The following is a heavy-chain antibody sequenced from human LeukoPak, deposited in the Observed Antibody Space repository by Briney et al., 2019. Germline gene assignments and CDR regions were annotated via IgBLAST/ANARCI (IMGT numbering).Heavy chain of an antibody. CDR2: IYSGGST. V-gene: IGHV3-53*05. Sequence: GGSLRLSCAASGFTFSSDYMSWVRQAPGKGLEWASVIYSGGSTYYADSVKGRFTISRDKSKNTVYLQMNSLRFEDTAMYYCARNWFDPWGQGTLVTVSS. CDR1: GFTFSSDY. J-gene: IGHJ5*02. CDR3: ARNWFDP.